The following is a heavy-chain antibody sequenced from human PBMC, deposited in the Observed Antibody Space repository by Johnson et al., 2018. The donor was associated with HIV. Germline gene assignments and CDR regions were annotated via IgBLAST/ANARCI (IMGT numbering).Heavy chain of an antibody. CDR2: IRSKANSYAT. CDR3: AKCIWGSSLIDAFDV. D-gene: IGHD6-13*01. Sequence: VQLVESGGGLVQPGGSLKLSCAASGFTFSGSAMHWVRQASGKGLEWVGRIRSKANSYATAYAASVKGRFTISRDNSKNTLYLQMNSLRVEDTAVYYCAKCIWGSSLIDAFDVWGQGTMVTVSS. CDR1: GFTFSGSA. V-gene: IGHV3-73*01. J-gene: IGHJ3*01.